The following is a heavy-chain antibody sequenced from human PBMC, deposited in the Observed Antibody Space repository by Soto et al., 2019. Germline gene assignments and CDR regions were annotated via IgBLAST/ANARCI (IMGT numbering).Heavy chain of an antibody. CDR2: INHSGST. V-gene: IGHV4-34*01. Sequence: KTSETLSLTCAVYGGSFSGYYWSWIRQPPGKGLEWIGEINHSGSTNYNPSLKSRVTISVDTSKNQFSLKLSSVTAADTAVYYCARGGCSSTSCPGFWSGYSQGPFDYWGQGTLVTVSS. D-gene: IGHD2-2*01. CDR1: GGSFSGYY. CDR3: ARGGCSSTSCPGFWSGYSQGPFDY. J-gene: IGHJ4*02.